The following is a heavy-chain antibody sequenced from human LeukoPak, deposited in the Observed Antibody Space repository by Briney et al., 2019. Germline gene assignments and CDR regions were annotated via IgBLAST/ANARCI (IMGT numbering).Heavy chain of an antibody. CDR3: ARGLYCGGDSCYLGNYFDY. CDR1: GGSTKIENYY. CDR2: MHYTGNS. V-gene: IGHV4-39*07. D-gene: IGHD2-15*01. Sequence: SETLSLTCTVSGGSTKIENYYWAWIRQSPGKGLEWMGGMHYTGNSKSSPSLKGRVTLSIDTSKNEISLKLTSVTAADTAVYYCARGLYCGGDSCYLGNYFDYWGQGTLVTVSS. J-gene: IGHJ4*02.